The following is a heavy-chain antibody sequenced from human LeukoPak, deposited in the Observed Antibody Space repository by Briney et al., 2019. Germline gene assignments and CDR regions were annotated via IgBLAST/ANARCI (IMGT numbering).Heavy chain of an antibody. CDR2: IRYDGSNK. D-gene: IGHD6-13*01. J-gene: IGHJ4*02. V-gene: IGHV3-30*02. Sequence: GGSLRLSCAASGFTFSSYGMHWVRQAPGRGLEWVAFIRYDGSNKYYADSVKGRFTISRDNSKNTLYLQMNSLRAEDTAVYYCAKDSGRELNSSSWYEVPGFDYWGQGTLVTVSS. CDR3: AKDSGRELNSSSWYEVPGFDY. CDR1: GFTFSSYG.